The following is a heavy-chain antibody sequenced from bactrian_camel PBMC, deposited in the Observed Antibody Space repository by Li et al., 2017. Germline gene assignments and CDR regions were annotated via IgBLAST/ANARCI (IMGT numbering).Heavy chain of an antibody. J-gene: IGHJ4*01. Sequence: DVQLVESGGGSVQAGGSLRLSCAASGFVFRADDMSWVRQAPGKGLEWVSLITVLGDTTYADSVKGRFTISRDNTKNTLNLQLNNLKTEDTAMYYCVNGARAEYPHWGQGTQVTVS. CDR2: ITVLGDTT. CDR1: GFVFRADD. D-gene: IGHD5*01. CDR3: VNGARAEYPH. V-gene: IGHV3S40*01.